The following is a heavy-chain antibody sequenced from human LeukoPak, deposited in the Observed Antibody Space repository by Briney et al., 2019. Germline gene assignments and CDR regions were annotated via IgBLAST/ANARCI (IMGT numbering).Heavy chain of an antibody. J-gene: IGHJ6*02. CDR1: GGSISSCY. V-gene: IGHV4-4*07. CDR2: IYTSGST. Sequence: SETLSLTCTVSGGSISSCYWSWIRQPAGKGLEWIGRIYTSGSTNYNPSLKSRVTMSVDTSKNQFSLKLSSVTAADTAVYYCARDGVAAAVFSQDNYGMDVWGQGTTVTVSS. D-gene: IGHD6-13*01. CDR3: ARDGVAAAVFSQDNYGMDV.